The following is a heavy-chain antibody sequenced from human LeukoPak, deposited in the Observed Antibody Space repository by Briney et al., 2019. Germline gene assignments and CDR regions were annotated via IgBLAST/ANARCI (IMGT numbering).Heavy chain of an antibody. CDR3: ARRGGEITFDY. Sequence: GGSLRLSCAASGFTFSSYAMHWVRQAPGKGLEWVGRIKSKTDGGTTDCAAPVKGRFTISRDNAKNSLYLQMNSLRAEDTAVYYCARRGGEITFDYWGQGTLVTVSS. J-gene: IGHJ4*02. CDR2: IKSKTDGGTT. CDR1: GFTFSSYA. V-gene: IGHV3-15*01. D-gene: IGHD3-16*01.